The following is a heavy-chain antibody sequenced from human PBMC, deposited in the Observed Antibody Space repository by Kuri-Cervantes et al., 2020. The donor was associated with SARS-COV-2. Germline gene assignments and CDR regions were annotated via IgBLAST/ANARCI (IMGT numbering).Heavy chain of an antibody. CDR3: AKTSGYNYYFAY. Sequence: GESLKISCAASGFTFSSYALSWVRQAPGKGLEWVSTMSGSGASTHYADSVKGRFTISRDNSKNMLYLQMYSLRAEDTAVYYCAKTSGYNYYFAYWGQGSLVTVSS. CDR1: GFTFSSYA. D-gene: IGHD5-24*01. CDR2: MSGSGAST. J-gene: IGHJ4*02. V-gene: IGHV3-23*01.